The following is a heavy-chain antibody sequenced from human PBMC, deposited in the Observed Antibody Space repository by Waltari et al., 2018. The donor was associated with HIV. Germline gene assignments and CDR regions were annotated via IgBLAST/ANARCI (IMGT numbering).Heavy chain of an antibody. CDR2: IYYTGTT. CDR1: GGSVSNSAYC. J-gene: IGHJ6*02. Sequence: QLQLQQSGPGLVKPSETLSLTCTFSGGSVSNSAYCWGFIRQSPGKGLEWIGNIYYTGTTFYNPSLKSRVTMSADLSRNQFSLRLNSVTAADTAIYYCARRPRMAAFYLYYGMDVWGQGTTVTVSS. D-gene: IGHD2-8*01. V-gene: IGHV4-39*01. CDR3: ARRPRMAAFYLYYGMDV.